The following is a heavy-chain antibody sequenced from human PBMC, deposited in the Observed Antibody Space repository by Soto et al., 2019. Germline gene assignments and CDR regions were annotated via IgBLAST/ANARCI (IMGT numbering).Heavy chain of an antibody. CDR2: IYYSGST. CDR3: ARVWGGAFDF. Sequence: SESLSLTCTVSGGSISSYYWSWIRQPPGKGLEWIGYIYYSGSTNYNPSLKSRVTISVDTSKNQFSLNLSSVTAADTAVYYCARVWGGAFDFWGQGTMVT. CDR1: GGSISSYY. J-gene: IGHJ3*01. D-gene: IGHD3-10*01. V-gene: IGHV4-59*01.